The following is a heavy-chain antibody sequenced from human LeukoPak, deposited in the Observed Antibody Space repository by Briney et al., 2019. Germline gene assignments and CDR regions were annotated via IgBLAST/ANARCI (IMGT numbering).Heavy chain of an antibody. V-gene: IGHV1-3*03. D-gene: IGHD3-10*01. CDR1: GYTFTSYT. J-gene: IGHJ6*03. CDR2: INAGNGNA. CDR3: ARDRWYGSGSYSYYYYMDV. Sequence: ASVKVSCKASGYTFTSYTIHWVRQAPGQRLEWMGWINAGNGNAKYSQEFQDRVTITRDTSASTAYMELSSLRSEDTAVYYCARDRWYGSGSYSYYYYMDVWGKGTTVTVSS.